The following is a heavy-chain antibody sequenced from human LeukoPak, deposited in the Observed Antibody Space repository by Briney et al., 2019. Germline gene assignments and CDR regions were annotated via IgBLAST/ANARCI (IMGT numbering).Heavy chain of an antibody. Sequence: GRSLRLSCAASGFTFSSYGMHWVRQAPGKGLEWVAVISYDGSNKYYADSVKGRFTISRDNSQNTLYLQMNSLRAEDTAVYYCARDLDDYNGLPPFFQHWGQGTLVTVSS. CDR3: ARDLDDYNGLPPFFQH. CDR1: GFTFSSYG. J-gene: IGHJ1*01. CDR2: ISYDGSNK. D-gene: IGHD5-24*01. V-gene: IGHV3-30*03.